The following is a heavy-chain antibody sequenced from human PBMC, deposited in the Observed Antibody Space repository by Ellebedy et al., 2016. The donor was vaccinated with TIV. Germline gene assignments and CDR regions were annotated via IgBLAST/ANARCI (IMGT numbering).Heavy chain of an antibody. CDR1: GASISSYV. V-gene: IGHV4-59*01. CDR2: FYYSGIS. J-gene: IGHJ4*02. CDR3: ARALGYCSGGSCYEVRLDY. D-gene: IGHD2-15*01. Sequence: MPSETLSLTCAVSGASISSYVWSWTRPTPGKGRDGRGFFYYSGISKYNPSLKSRVTISLETSKNQFSLKLSSVTAADTAVYYCARALGYCSGGSCYEVRLDYWGQGTLVTVSS.